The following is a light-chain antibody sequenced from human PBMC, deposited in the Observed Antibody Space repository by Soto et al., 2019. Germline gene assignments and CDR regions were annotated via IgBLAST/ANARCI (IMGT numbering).Light chain of an antibody. V-gene: IGKV1-39*01. J-gene: IGKJ3*01. CDR3: QQSYTLPPT. CDR2: AAS. Sequence: DIPMTQSPSSLSASVGDRVTITCRASQSISNSLNWYQQKPGKAPKLLISAASSLRSGVPSRFGGTGSGTDFTLTITSLQPEDFATYSCQQSYTLPPTFGPGTKVDVK. CDR1: QSISNS.